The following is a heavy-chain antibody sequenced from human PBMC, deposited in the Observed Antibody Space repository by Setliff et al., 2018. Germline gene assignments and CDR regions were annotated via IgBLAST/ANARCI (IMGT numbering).Heavy chain of an antibody. CDR1: GGSISSYY. CDR2: IYIGGSA. V-gene: IGHV4-4*07. CDR3: ARVVESSGYYHYYYYMDV. Sequence: PSETLSLTCTVSGGSISSYYWSWIRQPAGKGLEWIGHIYIGGSANYNPSLKSRVTISVDTSKNQFSLKLSSVTAADTAVYYCARVVESSGYYHYYYYMDVWGKGTTVTVSS. J-gene: IGHJ6*03. D-gene: IGHD3-22*01.